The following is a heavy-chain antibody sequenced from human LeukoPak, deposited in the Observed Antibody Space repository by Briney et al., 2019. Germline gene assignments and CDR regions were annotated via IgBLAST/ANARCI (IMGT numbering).Heavy chain of an antibody. CDR2: INHSGST. D-gene: IGHD3-22*01. V-gene: IGHV4-34*01. CDR1: GGSFSGYY. Sequence: PSETLSLTCAVYGGSFSGYYWSWIRQPPGKGLEWIGEINHSGSTNYNPSLKSRVTISVDTSKNQFSLKLSSVTAADTAVYYCARISPRRYYYDSSGFYSEVGFDPWGQGTLVTVSS. J-gene: IGHJ5*02. CDR3: ARISPRRYYYDSSGFYSEVGFDP.